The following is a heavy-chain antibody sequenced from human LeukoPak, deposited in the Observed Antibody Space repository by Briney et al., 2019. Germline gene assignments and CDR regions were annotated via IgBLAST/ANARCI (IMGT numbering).Heavy chain of an antibody. J-gene: IGHJ4*02. D-gene: IGHD2-2*03. Sequence: ASVKVSCKASGYTFTSYGISWVRQAPGQGLEWMGSISAYNGNTNYAQKLQGRVTMTTDTSTSTAYMELRSLRSDDTAVYYCATHRGYCSSTSCQNELELDYWGQGTLVTVSS. CDR3: ATHRGYCSSTSCQNELELDY. CDR2: ISAYNGNT. CDR1: GYTFTSYG. V-gene: IGHV1-18*01.